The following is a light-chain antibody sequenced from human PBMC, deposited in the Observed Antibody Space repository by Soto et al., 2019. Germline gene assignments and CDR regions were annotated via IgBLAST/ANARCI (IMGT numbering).Light chain of an antibody. CDR2: AAF. Sequence: DIQLTQSPSSLSVSVGDRVTITCRASQSISNYLNWYQQRPGKAPKLLIYAAFNLQSWVPSRFSGSGSGTDFTLTISSLQPEDFATYYCQQSYSTPRYTFGQGTKLEI. CDR1: QSISNY. J-gene: IGKJ2*01. CDR3: QQSYSTPRYT. V-gene: IGKV1-39*01.